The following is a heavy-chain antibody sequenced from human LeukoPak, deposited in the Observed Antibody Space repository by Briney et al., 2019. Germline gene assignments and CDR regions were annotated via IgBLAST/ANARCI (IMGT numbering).Heavy chain of an antibody. Sequence: GGSLRLSCTTSGFIFGDYAMSWVRQAPGRGLEGVSLIRGRVYGATTEYAASVKGRFAMSRDDSKSIAYLQMNSLKSEDTAMYYCSRERAGVFQYWGQGTLVTVSS. V-gene: IGHV3-49*04. CDR1: GFIFGDYA. CDR2: IRGRVYGATT. J-gene: IGHJ4*02. CDR3: SRERAGVFQY.